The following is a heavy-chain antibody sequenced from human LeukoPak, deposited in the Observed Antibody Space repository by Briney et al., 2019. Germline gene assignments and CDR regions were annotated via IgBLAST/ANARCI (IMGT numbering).Heavy chain of an antibody. CDR2: INWNGERI. Sequence: GGSLRLSCATSGFNFDVYGMSWVRQAPGMGLEWVSSINWNGERIGVAESVEGRFTISRDNARRSVYLQMNSLRAEDMALYYCAIGLWLGELSGWGQGTLVTVSS. CDR3: AIGLWLGELSG. D-gene: IGHD3-10*01. CDR1: GFNFDVYG. V-gene: IGHV3-20*04. J-gene: IGHJ4*02.